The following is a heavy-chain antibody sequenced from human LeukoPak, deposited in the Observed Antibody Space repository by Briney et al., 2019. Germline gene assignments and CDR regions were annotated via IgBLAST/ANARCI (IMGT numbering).Heavy chain of an antibody. J-gene: IGHJ3*02. Sequence: GGSLRLSCAASGFTFSSYWMSWVRQAPGKGLEWVANIKQDGSEKYYVDSVKGRFTISRDNAKNSLYLQMNSLRAEDTAVYYCAKSYSNSSNTFDIWGQGTMVTVSS. D-gene: IGHD6-6*01. V-gene: IGHV3-7*01. CDR2: IKQDGSEK. CDR1: GFTFSSYW. CDR3: AKSYSNSSNTFDI.